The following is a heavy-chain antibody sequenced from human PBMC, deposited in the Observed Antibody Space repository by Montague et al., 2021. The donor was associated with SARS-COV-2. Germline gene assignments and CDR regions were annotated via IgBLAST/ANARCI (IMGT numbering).Heavy chain of an antibody. CDR3: ARGYCSGSGCYYYYGMDV. CDR1: GRSFSGYY. D-gene: IGHD2-15*01. CDR2: TNDSERT. Sequence: SETLSLTCAVYGRSFSGYYWSWIRQPPGRGLEWIGETNDSERTNYNPSLKCRVTISVDTSKNQFSLRLSSVTAAETAVYYCARGYCSGSGCYYYYGMDVWGQGTTVTVSS. V-gene: IGHV4-34*01. J-gene: IGHJ6*02.